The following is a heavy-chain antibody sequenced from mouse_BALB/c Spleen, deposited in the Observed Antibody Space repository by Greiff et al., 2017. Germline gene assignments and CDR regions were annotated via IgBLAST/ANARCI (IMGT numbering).Heavy chain of an antibody. Sequence: VQLQQSGAELVRSGASVKLSCTASGFNIKDYYMHWVKQRPEQGLEWIGWIDPENGDTEYAPKFQGKATMTADTSSNTAYLQLSSLTSEDTAVYYCNVIYDGSLYAMDYWGQGTSVTVSS. CDR2: IDPENGDT. D-gene: IGHD2-3*01. V-gene: IGHV14-4*02. CDR1: GFNIKDYY. J-gene: IGHJ4*01. CDR3: NVIYDGSLYAMDY.